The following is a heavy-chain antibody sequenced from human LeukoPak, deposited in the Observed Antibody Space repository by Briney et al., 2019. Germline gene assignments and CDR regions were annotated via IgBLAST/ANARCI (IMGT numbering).Heavy chain of an antibody. D-gene: IGHD3-22*01. V-gene: IGHV3-23*01. CDR1: GFXFSSYA. Sequence: GGSLRLSCAASGFXFSSYAISWVRQAPGKGLEWVSAISGSGGSTYYADSVKGRFTISRDNSKNTLYLQMNSLRAEDTAVYYCAKGVIVVVITTAFDYWGQGTLVTVSS. CDR2: ISGSGGST. CDR3: AKGVIVVVITTAFDY. J-gene: IGHJ4*02.